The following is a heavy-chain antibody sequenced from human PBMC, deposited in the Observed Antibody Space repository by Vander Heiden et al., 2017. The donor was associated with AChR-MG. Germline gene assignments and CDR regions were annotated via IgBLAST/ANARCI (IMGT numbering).Heavy chain of an antibody. J-gene: IGHJ4*02. CDR2: INANTEKA. V-gene: IGHV7-4-1*02. CDR1: GYTFTRFA. CDR3: ATDSGTYFDY. Sequence: QAPLAQSGSELQTPGASVRASCKASGYTFTRFAIHWVRQAPAQGSQWGGWINANTEKATYDQTFTGRFVLSLDTSVSTAYLQISSLKSEDTAVYFCATDSGTYFDYWGQGTLGTVSS. D-gene: IGHD6-25*01.